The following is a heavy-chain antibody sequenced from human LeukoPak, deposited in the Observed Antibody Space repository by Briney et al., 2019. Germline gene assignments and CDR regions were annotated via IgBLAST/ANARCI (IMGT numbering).Heavy chain of an antibody. CDR1: GFTFSSFG. CDR2: ISYDGSNK. Sequence: GGSLRLSCAASGFTFSSFGMHWVRQAPGKGLEWVAVISYDGSNKYYADSVKGRFTISRDNSKSTVFLQMNSLRTEDTAVYYCAKDRCSYSHYFDPWGQGTLVAVSS. D-gene: IGHD1-26*01. V-gene: IGHV3-30*18. J-gene: IGHJ5*02. CDR3: AKDRCSYSHYFDP.